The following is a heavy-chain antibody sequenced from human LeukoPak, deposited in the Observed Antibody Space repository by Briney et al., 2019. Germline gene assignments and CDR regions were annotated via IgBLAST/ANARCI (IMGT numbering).Heavy chain of an antibody. J-gene: IGHJ4*02. V-gene: IGHV3-48*01. CDR2: ISSSSSTI. D-gene: IGHD6-13*01. CDR1: GFIFNSYW. CDR3: ARVFSGSSWFFDY. Sequence: GGSLRLSCAASGFIFNSYWMSWVRQAPGKGLEWVSYISSSSSTIYYADSVKGRFTISRDNAKNSLYLQMNSLRAEDTAVYYCARVFSGSSWFFDYWGQGTLVTVSS.